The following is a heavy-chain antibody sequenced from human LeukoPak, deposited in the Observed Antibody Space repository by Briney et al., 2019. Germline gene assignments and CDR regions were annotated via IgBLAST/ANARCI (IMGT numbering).Heavy chain of an antibody. CDR2: ISSSSSYI. J-gene: IGHJ4*02. Sequence: PGGSLRLSCAASGFTFSSYSMNWVRQAPGKGLEWVSSISSSSSYIYYADSVKGRFTISRDNAKNSLYLQMNSLRAEDTAVYYCARVQQQLVRGYYFDYWGQGTLVTVSS. V-gene: IGHV3-21*01. D-gene: IGHD6-13*01. CDR1: GFTFSSYS. CDR3: ARVQQQLVRGYYFDY.